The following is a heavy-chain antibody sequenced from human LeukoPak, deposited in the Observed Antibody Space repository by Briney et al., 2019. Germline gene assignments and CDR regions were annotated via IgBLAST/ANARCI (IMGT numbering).Heavy chain of an antibody. V-gene: IGHV3-7*03. CDR2: IKQDGSET. CDR1: GFIFGSYW. Sequence: GESLRLSCATSGFIFGSYWMSWVRQVPGKGLERVANIKQDGSETYYVDSVGGRFTISRDNAKNSLFLQMNSLRADDTALYYCARGVTSAWYLRYYFEYWGQGILVTVSS. J-gene: IGHJ4*02. D-gene: IGHD6-13*01. CDR3: ARGVTSAWYLRYYFEY.